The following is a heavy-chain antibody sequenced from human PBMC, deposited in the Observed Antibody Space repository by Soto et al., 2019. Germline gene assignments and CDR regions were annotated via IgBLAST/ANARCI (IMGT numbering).Heavy chain of an antibody. D-gene: IGHD6-6*01. CDR2: ISSSGDNT. CDR3: GNSPVSVSAPEASGH. CDR1: GFTFSGYA. V-gene: IGHV3-23*01. J-gene: IGHJ4*02. Sequence: EAQVLESGGGLAQPGGSLRLSCATSGFTFSGYAMSWVRQTPGKGLEWVSGISSSGDNTYYADSVEGRFIISRDNSKNTLFLHMNSLRAEATAVYFCGNSPVSVSAPEASGHWGRGTLVIVSS.